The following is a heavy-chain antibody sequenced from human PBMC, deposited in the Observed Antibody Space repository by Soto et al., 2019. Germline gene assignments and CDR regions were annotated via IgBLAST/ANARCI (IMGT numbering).Heavy chain of an antibody. Sequence: ASVKVSCKASGYTFTSYYMHWVRQAPGQGLEWMGIINPSGGSTSHAQKFQGRVTMTRDTSTSTVYMELSSLRSEDTAVYYCARVPSRIAIFGVAPYFDYWGQGTLVTVSS. D-gene: IGHD3-3*01. J-gene: IGHJ4*02. V-gene: IGHV1-46*01. CDR2: INPSGGST. CDR3: ARVPSRIAIFGVAPYFDY. CDR1: GYTFTSYY.